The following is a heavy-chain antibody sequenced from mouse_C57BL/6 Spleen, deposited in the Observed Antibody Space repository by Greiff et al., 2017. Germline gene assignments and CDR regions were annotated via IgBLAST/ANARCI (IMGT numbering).Heavy chain of an antibody. D-gene: IGHD1-1*01. CDR3: ARSALYYGSQAWFAY. CDR2: INPNYGTT. CDR1: GYSFTDYN. J-gene: IGHJ3*01. Sequence: VHVKQSGPELVKPGASVKISCKASGYSFTDYNMNWVKQSNGKSLEWIGVINPNYGTTSYNQKFKGKDTLTVDQSSSTAYMQLNSLTSDDSAVXYCARSALYYGSQAWFAYWGQGTLVTVSA. V-gene: IGHV1-39*01.